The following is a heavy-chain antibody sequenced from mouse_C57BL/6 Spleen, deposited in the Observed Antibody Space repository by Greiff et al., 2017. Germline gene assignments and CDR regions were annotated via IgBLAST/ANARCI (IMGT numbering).Heavy chain of an antibody. CDR1: GYTFTSYW. Sequence: QVQLQQPGAELVMPGASVKLSCKASGYTFTSYWMHWVKQRPGQGLEWIGEIDPSDSYTNYNPQFKGKSTLTVDKSSSTAYMQLSSLTSEDSAVYYCASRPAYYDAMDYWGQGTSVTVSS. CDR2: IDPSDSYT. J-gene: IGHJ4*01. V-gene: IGHV1-69*01. D-gene: IGHD2-10*01. CDR3: ASRPAYYDAMDY.